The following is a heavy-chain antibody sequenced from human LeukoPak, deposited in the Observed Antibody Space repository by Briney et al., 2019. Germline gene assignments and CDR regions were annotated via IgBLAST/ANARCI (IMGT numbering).Heavy chain of an antibody. J-gene: IGHJ4*02. V-gene: IGHV4-38-2*01. CDR3: ARLGGSGSYRKGSFDY. CDR1: GYSISSGYY. Sequence: SETLSLTCAVSGYSISSGYYWGWIRQPPGKGLEWIGSIYHSGSTYYNPSLKSRVTISVDTSKNQFSLKLSSVTAADTAVYYCARLGGSGSYRKGSFDYWGQGTLVTASS. CDR2: IYHSGST. D-gene: IGHD1-26*01.